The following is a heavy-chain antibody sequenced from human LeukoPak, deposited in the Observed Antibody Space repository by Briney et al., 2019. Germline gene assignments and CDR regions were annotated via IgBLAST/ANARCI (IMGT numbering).Heavy chain of an antibody. D-gene: IGHD6-19*01. CDR1: GFTFSSYE. CDR3: ARNAWGAVETAGDY. J-gene: IGHJ4*02. V-gene: IGHV3-48*03. Sequence: PGGSLRLSCAASGFTFSSYEMNCVRQAPGKGLEWVSYISSSGSTIYYADSVKGRFTISRDNAKNSLYLQMNSLRAEDTAVYYCARNAWGAVETAGDYWGQGTLVTVSS. CDR2: ISSSGSTI.